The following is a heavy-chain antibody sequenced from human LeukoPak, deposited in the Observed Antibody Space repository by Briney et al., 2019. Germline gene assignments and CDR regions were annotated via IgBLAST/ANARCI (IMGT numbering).Heavy chain of an antibody. Sequence: GGSLRLSCAASGFTFSSYSMNWVRQAPGKGLEWVSSISSSSSYIYYADSVKGRFTISRDNAKNSLYLQMNSLRAEDTAVYYCARDTDIDDYGCNGFDPRWALDYWGQGTLVTVST. J-gene: IGHJ4*02. CDR2: ISSSSSYI. CDR3: ARDTDIDDYGCNGFDPRWALDY. V-gene: IGHV3-21*01. CDR1: GFTFSSYS. D-gene: IGHD4-17*01.